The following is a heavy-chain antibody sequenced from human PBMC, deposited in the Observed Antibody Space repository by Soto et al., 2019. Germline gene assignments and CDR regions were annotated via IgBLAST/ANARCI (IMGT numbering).Heavy chain of an antibody. CDR3: ARHSLALRKNNWFDP. D-gene: IGHD3-3*02. CDR2: IFYLGSS. CDR1: RDSIISSNFY. Sequence: PSEALTLTCTFSRDSIISSNFYWGWVRQPPWEGLEWIGSIFYLGSSYYNPSLKSRVTMSVDTSKNQFSLRLRSVTAADTALYFCARHSLALRKNNWFDPGGQGIMVTVSS. J-gene: IGHJ5*02. V-gene: IGHV4-39*01.